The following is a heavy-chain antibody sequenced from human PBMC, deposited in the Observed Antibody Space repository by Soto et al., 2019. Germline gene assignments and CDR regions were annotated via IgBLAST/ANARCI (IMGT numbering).Heavy chain of an antibody. CDR2: IYYSGST. CDR1: GGSISSYY. Sequence: SETLSLTCTVSGGSISSYYWSWIRQPPGKGLEWIGYIYYSGSTNYNPSLKSRVTISVDTSKNQFSLKLSSVTAADTAVYYCARQGQQWLVLRAQYYFDYWGQGTLVTVSS. V-gene: IGHV4-59*08. CDR3: ARQGQQWLVLRAQYYFDY. D-gene: IGHD6-19*01. J-gene: IGHJ4*02.